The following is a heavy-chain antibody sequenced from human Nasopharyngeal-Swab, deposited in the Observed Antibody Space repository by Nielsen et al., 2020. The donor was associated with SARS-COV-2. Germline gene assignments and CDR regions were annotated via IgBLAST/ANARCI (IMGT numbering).Heavy chain of an antibody. V-gene: IGHV4-4*02. CDR1: SGSISSSNW. D-gene: IGHD3-10*01. J-gene: IGHJ6*02. Sequence: SETLSLTCAVSSGSISSSNWWRWVRQPPGKGLEWIGEIYHSGSTNYNPSLKSRVTISVDKSKNQFSLKLSSVTAADTAVYYCARDPRLVTMVRGAYYYYYYGMDVWGQGTTVTVSS. CDR2: IYHSGST. CDR3: ARDPRLVTMVRGAYYYYYYGMDV.